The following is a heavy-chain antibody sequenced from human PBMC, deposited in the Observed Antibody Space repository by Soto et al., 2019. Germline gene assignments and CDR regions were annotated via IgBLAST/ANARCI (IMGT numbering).Heavy chain of an antibody. V-gene: IGHV3-23*01. CDR3: AKGLTYYDILTGYYGPFDY. J-gene: IGHJ4*02. D-gene: IGHD3-9*01. CDR1: GFTFSSYA. CDR2: ISGSGGST. Sequence: GGSLRLSCAASGFTFSSYAMSWVRQAPGKGLEWVSAISGSGGSTYYADSVKGRFTISRDNSKNTLYLQMNSLRAEDTAVYYCAKGLTYYDILTGYYGPFDYWGQGTLVTVS.